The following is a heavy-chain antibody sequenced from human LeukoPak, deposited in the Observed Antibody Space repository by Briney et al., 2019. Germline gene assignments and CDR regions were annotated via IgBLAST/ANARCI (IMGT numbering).Heavy chain of an antibody. CDR1: GGSFSGYY. J-gene: IGHJ4*02. CDR2: INHSGST. CDR3: ARGGDYDYVWGSYRSSSFDY. Sequence: SETLSLTCAVYGGSFSGYYWSWIRQPPGKGLEWIGEINHSGSTNYNPSLESRVTISVDTSKNQFSLKLSSVTAADTAVYYCARGGDYDYVWGSYRSSSFDYWGQGTLVTVSS. V-gene: IGHV4-34*01. D-gene: IGHD3-16*02.